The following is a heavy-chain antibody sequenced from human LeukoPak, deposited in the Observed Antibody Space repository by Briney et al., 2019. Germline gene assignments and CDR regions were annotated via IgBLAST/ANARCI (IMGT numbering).Heavy chain of an antibody. CDR3: AKDSPIAVADDY. D-gene: IGHD6-19*01. CDR1: GFTFSSYA. V-gene: IGHV3-23*01. Sequence: AGGSLRLSCAASGFTFSSYAMSWVRQAPGKGLEWVSAISGSGGSTYYADSVKGRITISRDNSKNTLYPQMNSLRAEDTAVYYCAKDSPIAVADDYWGQGTLVTVSS. CDR2: ISGSGGST. J-gene: IGHJ4*02.